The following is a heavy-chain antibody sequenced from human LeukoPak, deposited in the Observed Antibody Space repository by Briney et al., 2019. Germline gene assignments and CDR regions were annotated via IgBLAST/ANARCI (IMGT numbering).Heavy chain of an antibody. CDR2: IYSGGTT. CDR1: GFTVSSNY. V-gene: IGHV3-66*02. Sequence: GGSLRLSCAASGFTVSSNYMSCVRQAPGKGLEWVSVIYSGGTTHYADSVKGRFTISRDNSKNRLFLQMNSLRTEDTAVYYCARVVHYYDSPGLTHDAFDIWGQGTMVTVSS. J-gene: IGHJ3*02. CDR3: ARVVHYYDSPGLTHDAFDI. D-gene: IGHD3-22*01.